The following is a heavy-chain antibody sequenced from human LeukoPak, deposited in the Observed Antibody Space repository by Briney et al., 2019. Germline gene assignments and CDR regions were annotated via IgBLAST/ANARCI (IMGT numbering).Heavy chain of an antibody. Sequence: SETLSLTCTVSGGSISSYYWSWIRQPAGKGLEWIGRIYTSGSTNYNPSLKSRVTMSVDTSKNQFSLKLSSVTAADTAVYYCARDGITMVRGVTLYYYMDVWGKGTTVTVSS. CDR1: GGSISSYY. D-gene: IGHD3-10*01. J-gene: IGHJ6*03. CDR2: IYTSGST. V-gene: IGHV4-4*07. CDR3: ARDGITMVRGVTLYYYMDV.